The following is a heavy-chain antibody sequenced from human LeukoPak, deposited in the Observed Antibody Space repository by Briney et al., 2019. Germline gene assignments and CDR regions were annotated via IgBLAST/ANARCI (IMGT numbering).Heavy chain of an antibody. J-gene: IGHJ5*02. CDR1: GGSISSYY. V-gene: IGHV4-59*08. Sequence: SETLSLTCTVSGGSISSYYWSWIRQPPGKGLEWIGYIYYSGSTNYNPSLKSRATISVDTSKNQFSLKLSSVTAADTAVYYCARHPRRYCSSTSCYTVAYNWFDPWGQGTLVTVSS. CDR3: ARHPRRYCSSTSCYTVAYNWFDP. CDR2: IYYSGST. D-gene: IGHD2-2*02.